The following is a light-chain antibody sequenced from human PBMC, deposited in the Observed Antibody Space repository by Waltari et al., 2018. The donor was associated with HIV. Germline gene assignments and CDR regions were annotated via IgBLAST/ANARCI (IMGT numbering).Light chain of an antibody. CDR3: QQYGSSRWT. CDR1: QTISDNN. CDR2: GAS. V-gene: IGKV3-20*01. Sequence: EIVLTQSPGTLSLSPGDRATLSCRASQTISDNNLVWYQQKPGQVPRLLMFGASNRPTGIPDRFSGGGSGTDFTLTINRLEPEDFAMYYCQQYGSSRWTFGPGTQVEIK. J-gene: IGKJ1*01.